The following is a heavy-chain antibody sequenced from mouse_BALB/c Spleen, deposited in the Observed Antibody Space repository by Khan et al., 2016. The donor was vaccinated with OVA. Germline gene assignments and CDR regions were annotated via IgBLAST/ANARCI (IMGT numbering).Heavy chain of an antibody. V-gene: IGHV1-7*01. D-gene: IGHD1-1*01. CDR3: ARTTTMSTQFAY. CDR1: GYTFTSYW. Sequence: QVRLQQSGAELAKPGASVKMSCKASGYTFTSYWMHWVKQRPGKGLEWIGFIHPTTGYTEYNQKFKDKATLTADKSSSPAYMHLSSLTSEDSAVYYCARTTTMSTQFAYWGQGTPVTVSS. CDR2: IHPTTGYT. J-gene: IGHJ3*01.